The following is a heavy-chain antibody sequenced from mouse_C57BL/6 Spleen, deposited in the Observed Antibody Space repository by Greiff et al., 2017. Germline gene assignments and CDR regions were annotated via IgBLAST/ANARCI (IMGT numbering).Heavy chain of an antibody. CDR3: TRARGNYASYYAMDY. D-gene: IGHD2-1*01. Sequence: QVQLQQSGAELVRPGASVTLSCKASGYTFTDYEMHWVKQTPVHGLEWIGAIDPETGGTAYNQKFKGKAILTADKSSSTAYMELRSLTSEDSAVYYCTRARGNYASYYAMDYWGQGTSVTVSS. J-gene: IGHJ4*01. V-gene: IGHV1-15*01. CDR2: IDPETGGT. CDR1: GYTFTDYE.